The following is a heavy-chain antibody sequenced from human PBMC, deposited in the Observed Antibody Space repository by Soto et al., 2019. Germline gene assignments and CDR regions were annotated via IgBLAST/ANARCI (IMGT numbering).Heavy chain of an antibody. CDR1: GDSISSSRW. D-gene: IGHD6-19*01. V-gene: IGHV4-4*02. Sequence: QVQLQESGPGLVKPSGTLSLTCAVSGDSISSSRWWTWVRQPPGKGLEWIGDIFHSGNTNYNPSLKXRXSXSXYKAQNQCSLKVSSVTAADTAVYYCASSTGWYRHDVWGQGTLVTVSS. J-gene: IGHJ3*01. CDR2: IFHSGNT. CDR3: ASSTGWYRHDV.